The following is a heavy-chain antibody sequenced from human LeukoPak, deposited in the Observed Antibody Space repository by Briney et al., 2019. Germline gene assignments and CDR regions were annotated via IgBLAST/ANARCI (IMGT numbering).Heavy chain of an antibody. V-gene: IGHV4-34*01. CDR1: GGSFSGYY. D-gene: IGHD2-21*02. J-gene: IGHJ4*02. CDR3: ARDPHPYCGGDCYSFFDY. Sequence: SETLSLTCAVYGGSFSGYYWSWIRQPPGKGLEWIGEINHSGSTNYNPSLKSRVTISVDTSKNQFSLKLSSVTAADTAVYYCARDPHPYCGGDCYSFFDYWGQGTLVTVSS. CDR2: INHSGST.